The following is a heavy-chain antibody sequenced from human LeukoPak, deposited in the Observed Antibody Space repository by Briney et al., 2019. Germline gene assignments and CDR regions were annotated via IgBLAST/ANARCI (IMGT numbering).Heavy chain of an antibody. V-gene: IGHV5-51*01. CDR1: GYSFTNNW. Sequence: GESLKISCKGSGYSFTNNWIGWVRQMPGKGLEWMGIILPGDSDTRYSPSSQGQVTISADKSISTAYVQWSSLKASDTAMYYCATYAGTSSKYFQHWGQGTLVTVSS. J-gene: IGHJ1*01. D-gene: IGHD3-10*01. CDR2: ILPGDSDT. CDR3: ATYAGTSSKYFQH.